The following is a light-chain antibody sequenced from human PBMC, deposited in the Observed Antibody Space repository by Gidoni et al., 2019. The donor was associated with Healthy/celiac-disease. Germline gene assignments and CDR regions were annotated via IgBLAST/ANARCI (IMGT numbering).Light chain of an antibody. J-gene: IGKJ3*01. Sequence: VMTQSPPTLSVSPGERATLSCRASQSVSSNLAWYQQKPGQAPRLLIYGASTRATGIPARFSGSGSGTEFTLTISSLQSEDFAVYYCQQYNNWPRAFGPXTKVDIK. CDR2: GAS. V-gene: IGKV3-15*01. CDR1: QSVSSN. CDR3: QQYNNWPRA.